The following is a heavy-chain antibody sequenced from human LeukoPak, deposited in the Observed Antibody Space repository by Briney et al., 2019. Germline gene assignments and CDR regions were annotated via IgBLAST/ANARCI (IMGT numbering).Heavy chain of an antibody. CDR1: GGSISSSSYY. J-gene: IGHJ4*02. CDR2: IYYSGRT. V-gene: IGHV4-39*07. Sequence: SETLSLTCTVSGGSISSSSYYWGWIRQPPGKGLEWIGSIYYSGRTYYNPSLKSRVTISVDTSKNQFSLKLSSVTAADTAVYYCARPHYYGSGSYYSDYWGQGTLVTVSS. CDR3: ARPHYYGSGSYYSDY. D-gene: IGHD3-10*01.